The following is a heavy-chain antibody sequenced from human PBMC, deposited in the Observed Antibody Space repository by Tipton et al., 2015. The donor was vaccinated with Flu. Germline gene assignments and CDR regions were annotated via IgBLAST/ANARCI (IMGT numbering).Heavy chain of an antibody. CDR2: LWSDGSFT. D-gene: IGHD3-3*01. CDR3: ARDLNFFALDY. CDR1: GFILSNYG. Sequence: SLRLSCEASGFILSNYGMHWARQAPGKGLEWVAGLWSDGSFTNYADSVKGRFTIFRDSSKNTVYLQMNSLRAEDTAVYYCARDLNFFALDYRGQGTLVTVSS. V-gene: IGHV3-33*08. J-gene: IGHJ4*02.